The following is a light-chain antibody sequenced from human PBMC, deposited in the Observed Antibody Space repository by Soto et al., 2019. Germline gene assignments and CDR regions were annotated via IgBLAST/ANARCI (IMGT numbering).Light chain of an antibody. CDR1: QSVSSN. J-gene: IGKJ1*01. V-gene: IGKV3-15*01. CDR3: QQYNNWPQT. CDR2: GAS. Sequence: EIVMTQSPATLSVSPGERATLSCRASQSVSSNLAWYQQKPGQAPRLLIYGASTRATGIPARFSGSGSGTEFPLTIISLQSEDFAVSYFQQYNNWPQTFGQGTKVEIK.